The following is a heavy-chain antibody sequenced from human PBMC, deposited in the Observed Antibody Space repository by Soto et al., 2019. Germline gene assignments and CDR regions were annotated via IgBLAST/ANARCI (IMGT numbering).Heavy chain of an antibody. CDR1: GYTFTGYY. CDR2: INPNSGGT. Sequence: ASVKVSCKASGYTFTGYYMHWVRQAPGQGLEWMGWINPNSGGTNYAQKFQGWVTMTRDTSISTAYMELSRLRSDDTAVYYCARASKGYYGILTGYYMPYYYYYGMDVWGQGTTVTVSS. CDR3: ARASKGYYGILTGYYMPYYYYYGMDV. J-gene: IGHJ6*02. D-gene: IGHD3-9*01. V-gene: IGHV1-2*04.